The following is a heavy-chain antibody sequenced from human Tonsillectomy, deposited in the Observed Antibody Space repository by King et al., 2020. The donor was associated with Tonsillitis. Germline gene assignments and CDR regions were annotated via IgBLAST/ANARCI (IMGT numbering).Heavy chain of an antibody. CDR2: ISDSDSST. D-gene: IGHD3-22*01. Sequence: VQLVESGGGLVQPGGSLRLSCAASEFTFSSYAMSWVRQAPGKGLEWVSSISDSDSSTYYADSVKGRFTISRDNSKNTLYLQMSSLRAEDTAVYYCAKADRDYYGSSGYYYVVRDWGQGTLVTVSS. J-gene: IGHJ4*02. CDR1: EFTFSSYA. CDR3: AKADRDYYGSSGYYYVVRD. V-gene: IGHV3-23*04.